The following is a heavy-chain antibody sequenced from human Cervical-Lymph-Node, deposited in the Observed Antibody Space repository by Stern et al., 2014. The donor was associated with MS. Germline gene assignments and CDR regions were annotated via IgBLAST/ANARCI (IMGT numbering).Heavy chain of an antibody. CDR2: INAKSGIT. D-gene: IGHD1-20*01. V-gene: IGHV1-2*02. Sequence: QVQLVESGAEVKKPGASVKVSCKASGYTFSDHYMHWVRQAPGQGLEWMGWINAKSGITNYAQKFQGRVTMTRDTSISTAYMELSSLRSDDTAVYYCARELNWNDIFTNVFDIWGKGTMGTGAS. CDR1: GYTFSDHY. CDR3: ARELNWNDIFTNVFDI. J-gene: IGHJ3*02.